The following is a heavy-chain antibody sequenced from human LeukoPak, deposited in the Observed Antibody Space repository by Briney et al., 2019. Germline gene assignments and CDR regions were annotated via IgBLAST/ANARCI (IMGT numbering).Heavy chain of an antibody. CDR2: IYYSGST. J-gene: IGHJ4*02. V-gene: IGHV4-39*01. CDR3: ARPLYYYDSSGYHF. Sequence: SETLSLTCTVSGGSISSSSYYWGWIRQPPGKGLEWIGSIYYSGSTYYNPSLKSRVTISVDTSKSQFSLKLSSVTAVDTAVYYCARPLYYYDSSGYHFWGQGTLVTVSS. D-gene: IGHD3-22*01. CDR1: GGSISSSSYY.